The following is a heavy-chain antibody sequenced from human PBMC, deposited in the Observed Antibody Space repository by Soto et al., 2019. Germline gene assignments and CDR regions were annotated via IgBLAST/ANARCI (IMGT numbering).Heavy chain of an antibody. Sequence: QVQLQQWGAGLLKPSETLSLTCAVYGGSFSGYYWSWIRQPPGKGLEWIGEINHSGSTNYNPSLKSRVTIKVDTSKNQFSLKLSSVTAADTAVYYCARGLRSLSGYSSGWYLYYYYGMDVWGQGTTVTVSS. CDR3: ARGLRSLSGYSSGWYLYYYYGMDV. V-gene: IGHV4-34*01. CDR2: INHSGST. J-gene: IGHJ6*02. D-gene: IGHD6-19*01. CDR1: GGSFSGYY.